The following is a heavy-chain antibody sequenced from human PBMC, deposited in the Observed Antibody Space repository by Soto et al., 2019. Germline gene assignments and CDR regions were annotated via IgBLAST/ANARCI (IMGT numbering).Heavy chain of an antibody. CDR3: ARGFITMVRGVIFGY. CDR2: MNPNSGNT. V-gene: IGHV1-8*01. J-gene: IGHJ4*02. CDR1: GYTFTSYD. Sequence: ASVKVSCKASGYTFTSYDINWVRQATGQGLEWMGWMNPNSGNTGYAQKFQGRVTMTRNTSISTAYMELSSLRSEDTALYYCARGFITMVRGVIFGYWGQGTLVTVSS. D-gene: IGHD3-10*01.